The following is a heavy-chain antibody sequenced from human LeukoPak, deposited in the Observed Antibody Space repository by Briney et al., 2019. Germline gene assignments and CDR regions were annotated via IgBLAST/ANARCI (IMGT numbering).Heavy chain of an antibody. CDR1: GFTFSDYY. D-gene: IGHD6-13*01. Sequence: PGGSLRLSCAASGFTFSDYYMSWIRQAPGKGLEWISYISSSGSTIYYADSVKGRFTISRDNAKNSLYLQMNSLRAEDTAVYYCARGYQAYSSSWYYYYGMDVWGQGTTVTVSS. V-gene: IGHV3-11*01. J-gene: IGHJ6*02. CDR3: ARGYQAYSSSWYYYYGMDV. CDR2: ISSSGSTI.